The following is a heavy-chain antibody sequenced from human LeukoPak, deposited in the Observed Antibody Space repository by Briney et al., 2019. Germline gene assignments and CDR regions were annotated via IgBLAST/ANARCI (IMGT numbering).Heavy chain of an antibody. Sequence: PGESLKISCQTSGFTFTDYWIGWVRQMPGKGLEWMGIIYPGDSDTKYSPSSRGQVTMSADKSTNTAYLQWGSLKASDTAMYFCARGDASMATGFNYWGQGTLVTVSS. J-gene: IGHJ4*02. V-gene: IGHV5-51*01. CDR2: IYPGDSDT. D-gene: IGHD6-6*01. CDR1: GFTFTDYW. CDR3: ARGDASMATGFNY.